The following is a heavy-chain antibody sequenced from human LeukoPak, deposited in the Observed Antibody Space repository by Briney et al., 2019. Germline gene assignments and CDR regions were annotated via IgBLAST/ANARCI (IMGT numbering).Heavy chain of an antibody. D-gene: IGHD1-26*01. CDR3: ARGTAAATAISDY. Sequence: ASVKVSCKTSGYTFTAYYVHWVRQAPGQGLEWMGWIHPNTGGTNTAQKFQGGVTTTRDTSISTANMELSRLTSDDTALYYCARGTAAATAISDYWGQGTLVTVSS. J-gene: IGHJ4*02. V-gene: IGHV1-2*02. CDR2: IHPNTGGT. CDR1: GYTFTAYY.